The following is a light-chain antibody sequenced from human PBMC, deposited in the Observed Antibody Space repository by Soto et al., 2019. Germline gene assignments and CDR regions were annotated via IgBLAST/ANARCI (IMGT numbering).Light chain of an antibody. CDR1: QSVSSN. Sequence: IVMTQSPATLSLSPGERATLSCRASQSVSSNLAWYQQKPGQAPRLLIYGASNRATGIPDRFSGSGSGTDFTLTISSLQPEDFATYYCQRDYNNIRTFGQGTKVDIK. CDR2: GAS. CDR3: QRDYNNIRT. V-gene: IGKV3D-15*01. J-gene: IGKJ1*01.